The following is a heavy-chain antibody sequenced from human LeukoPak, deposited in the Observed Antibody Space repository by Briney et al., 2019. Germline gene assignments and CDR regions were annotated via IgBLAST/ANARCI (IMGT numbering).Heavy chain of an antibody. D-gene: IGHD1-1*01. V-gene: IGHV4-38-2*02. CDR3: ARDRGTWNDDGFDY. CDR1: GYSISTGYY. CDR2: FYHGGST. Sequence: PSETLSLTCTVSGYSISTGYYWDWIRQPPGKGLEWIGTFYHGGSTYYNPSLKSRVTMSVDTSKNQFSLKLSSVTAADTAVYYCARDRGTWNDDGFDYWGQGTLVTVSS. J-gene: IGHJ4*02.